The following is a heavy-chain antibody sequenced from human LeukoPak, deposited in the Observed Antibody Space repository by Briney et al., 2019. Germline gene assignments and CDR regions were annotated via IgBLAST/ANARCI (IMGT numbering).Heavy chain of an antibody. J-gene: IGHJ6*03. CDR1: GGSISSSY. Sequence: PSETLSLTCTVSGGSISSSYWSWIRQAPGKGLEWIGWIYYIGSTNYNPSLKGRVTMSVDTSNSQFSLKLTSVTAADTAVYYCASKGKLHSSYYYLDVWGIGTTVTVSS. D-gene: IGHD1-7*01. V-gene: IGHV4-59*01. CDR2: IYYIGST. CDR3: ASKGKLHSSYYYLDV.